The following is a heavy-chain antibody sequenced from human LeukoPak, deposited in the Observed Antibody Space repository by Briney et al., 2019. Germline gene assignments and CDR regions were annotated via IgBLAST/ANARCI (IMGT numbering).Heavy chain of an antibody. CDR2: IRYDGSNK. J-gene: IGHJ4*02. D-gene: IGHD6-19*01. CDR3: AKVMGSSGWSSY. V-gene: IGHV3-30*02. CDR1: GFTFSSYG. Sequence: GGSLRLSCAASGFTFSSYGMHWVRQAPGKGLEWVAFIRYDGSNKYYADPVKGRFTISRDNSKNTLYLQMNSLRAEDTAVYYCAKVMGSSGWSSYWGQGTLVTVSS.